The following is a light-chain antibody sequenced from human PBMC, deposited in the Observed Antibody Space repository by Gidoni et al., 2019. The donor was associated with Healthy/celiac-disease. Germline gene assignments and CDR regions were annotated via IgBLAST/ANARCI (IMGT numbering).Light chain of an antibody. V-gene: IGLV6-57*01. CDR3: QSYDSSNHVV. CDR2: EDN. CDR1: SGSIASNY. J-gene: IGLJ2*01. Sequence: FMLTQPHSVSESPGKPVTISCTRSSGSIASNYVQWYQQRPGSSPTTVIYEDNQRPSGVPDRFSGSIDSSSNSASLTISGLKTEDEADYYCQSYDSSNHVVFGGGTKLTVL.